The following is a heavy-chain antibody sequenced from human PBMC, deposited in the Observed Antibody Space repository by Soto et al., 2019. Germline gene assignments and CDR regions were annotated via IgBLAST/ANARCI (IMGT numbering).Heavy chain of an antibody. CDR1: GGSISSYY. D-gene: IGHD1-26*01. J-gene: IGHJ4*02. CDR2: SYYSGST. Sequence: SETLSLTCTVSGGSISSYYWSWIRQPPGKGLEWIGYSYYSGSTNYNPSLKSRVTISVDTSKNQFSLKLSSVTAADTAVYYCARQGGRGSFYFDYWGQGTLVTVSS. CDR3: ARQGGRGSFYFDY. V-gene: IGHV4-59*08.